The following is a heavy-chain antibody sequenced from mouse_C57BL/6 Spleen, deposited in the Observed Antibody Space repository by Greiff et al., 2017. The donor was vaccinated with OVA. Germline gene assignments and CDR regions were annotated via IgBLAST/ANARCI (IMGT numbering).Heavy chain of an antibody. CDR3: ARDLSDYCGSSNWYFDV. Sequence: ESGPGLVKPSQSLSLTCSVTGYSITSGYYWNWIRQLPGNKLEWIGYISYDGSNNYNPSLKNRISITRDTSKNQFFLKLNSVTTEDTATYYCARDLSDYCGSSNWYFDVWGTGTTVTVSS. J-gene: IGHJ1*03. V-gene: IGHV3-6*01. CDR2: ISYDGSN. D-gene: IGHD1-1*01. CDR1: GYSITSGYY.